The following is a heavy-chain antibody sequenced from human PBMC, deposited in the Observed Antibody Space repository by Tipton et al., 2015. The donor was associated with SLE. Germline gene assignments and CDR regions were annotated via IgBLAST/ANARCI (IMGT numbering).Heavy chain of an antibody. J-gene: IGHJ5*02. V-gene: IGHV4-39*07. CDR1: GGSISSSSYY. CDR3: ASSITMVRGGRFDP. Sequence: TLSLTCTVSGGSISSSSYYWGWIRQPPGKGLEWVGSIYYSGSTYYNPSLKSRVTISVDKSKNQFSLKLSSVTAADTAVYYCASSITMVRGGRFDPWGQGTLVTVSS. D-gene: IGHD3-10*01. CDR2: IYYSGST.